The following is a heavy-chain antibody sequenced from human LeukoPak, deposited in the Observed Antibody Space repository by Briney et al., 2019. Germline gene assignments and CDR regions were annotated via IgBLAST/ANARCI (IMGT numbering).Heavy chain of an antibody. D-gene: IGHD6-19*01. V-gene: IGHV4-39*07. CDR3: AKDGETSGWAPGGDY. CDR1: GGSISSSSYY. CDR2: IYYSGST. Sequence: KASETLSLTCTVSGGSISSSSYYWGWIRQPPGKGLEWIGSIYYSGSTYYNPSLKSRVTISADTSNNQFSLKLTSVTAADTAVYYCAKDGETSGWAPGGDYWGQGTLVTVSS. J-gene: IGHJ4*02.